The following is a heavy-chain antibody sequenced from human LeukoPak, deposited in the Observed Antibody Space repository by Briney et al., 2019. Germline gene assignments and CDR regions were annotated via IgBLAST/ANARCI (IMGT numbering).Heavy chain of an antibody. Sequence: SETLSLTCTVSGGSINNYYWSWIRQPAGQGLKWIGRIYTSGSTNYNPSRKSRVTMSVDTSKNQFSLKLSSVTAADTAVYYCARLGGNGYCSSTSCYTNWFDPWGQGTLVTVSS. CDR3: ARLGGNGYCSSTSCYTNWFDP. J-gene: IGHJ5*02. CDR1: GGSINNYY. V-gene: IGHV4-4*07. D-gene: IGHD2-2*02. CDR2: IYTSGST.